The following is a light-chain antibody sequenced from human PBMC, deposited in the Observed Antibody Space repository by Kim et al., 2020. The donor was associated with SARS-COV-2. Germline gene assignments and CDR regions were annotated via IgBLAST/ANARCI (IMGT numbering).Light chain of an antibody. Sequence: GNRTCTRGGRDGSNTLGWHQREQEKGPGYWMKLNSDDSHSRGAGIPERFSGSSSGAERSLTISSLQAEDEADYYCQTWGTGIRGVFGGGTQLTVL. J-gene: IGLJ2*01. V-gene: IGLV4-69*01. CDR1: GRDGSNT. CDR3: QTWGTGIRGV. CDR2: LNSDDSH.